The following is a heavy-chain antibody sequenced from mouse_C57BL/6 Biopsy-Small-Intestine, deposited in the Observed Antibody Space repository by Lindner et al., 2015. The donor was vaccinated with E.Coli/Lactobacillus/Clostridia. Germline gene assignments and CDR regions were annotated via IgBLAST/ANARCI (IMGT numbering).Heavy chain of an antibody. Sequence: VQLQESGAELVRPGTSVKVSCKASGYTFTNYWIGWAKQRPGHGLEWIGDIYPGGGYTNYNEKFKGKATLTADKSSSTAYMQFSSLTSEDSAIYYCARTWYLDVWGTGTTVTVSS. V-gene: IGHV1-63*01. CDR1: GYTFTNYW. CDR2: IYPGGGYT. CDR3: ARTWYLDV. J-gene: IGHJ1*03.